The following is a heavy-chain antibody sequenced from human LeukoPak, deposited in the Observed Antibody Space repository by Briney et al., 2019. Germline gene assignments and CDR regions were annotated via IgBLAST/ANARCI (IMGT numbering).Heavy chain of an antibody. D-gene: IGHD3-3*01. CDR1: GFTFSSYG. J-gene: IGHJ4*02. Sequence: GGSLRLSWAASGFTFSSYGMHWVRQAPGKGLEWVAVIWYDGSNKYYADSVKGRFTISRDNSKNTLYLQMNSLRAEDTAVYYCARERGIFGVVIPFDYWGQGTLVTVSS. CDR3: ARERGIFGVVIPFDY. CDR2: IWYDGSNK. V-gene: IGHV3-33*01.